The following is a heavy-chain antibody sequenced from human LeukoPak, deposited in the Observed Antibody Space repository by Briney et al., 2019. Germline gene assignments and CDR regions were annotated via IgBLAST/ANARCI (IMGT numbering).Heavy chain of an antibody. D-gene: IGHD3-3*01. V-gene: IGHV3-7*01. Sequence: PGGSLKLSCAASGFTFSDHWMSWVRQAPGKGLEWVANIRQDGSSIFYADSVKGRFTISRDNAKDTLYLQMSSLRDEDTAVYYCVSDLCGGDDQWGRGTLVTISS. CDR2: IRQDGSSI. J-gene: IGHJ5*02. CDR1: GFTFSDHW. CDR3: VSDLCGGDDQ.